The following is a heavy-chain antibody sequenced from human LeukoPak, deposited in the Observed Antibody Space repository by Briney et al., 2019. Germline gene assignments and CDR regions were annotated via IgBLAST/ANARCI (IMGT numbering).Heavy chain of an antibody. CDR3: ARDEGGTIFGVAHDV. D-gene: IGHD3-3*01. Sequence: ASVKVSCKASGYTFTGYYMHWVRQAPGQGLEWMGWINPNSGGTNYAQKFQGRVTMTRDTSISTAYMELSRLRSDDTAVYYCARDEGGTIFGVAHDVWGQGTLVTVSS. CDR2: INPNSGGT. CDR1: GYTFTGYY. V-gene: IGHV1-2*02. J-gene: IGHJ4*02.